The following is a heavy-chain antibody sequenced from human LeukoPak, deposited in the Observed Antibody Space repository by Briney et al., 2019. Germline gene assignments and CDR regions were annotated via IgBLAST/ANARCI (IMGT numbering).Heavy chain of an antibody. Sequence: ASVKVSCKASGGTFSSCAISWVRQAPGQGLEWMGGIIPIFGTANYAQKFQGRVTITADESTSTAYMELSSLRSEDTAVYYCARDRRIPPGGPSPNYYYYYGMDVWGQGTTVTVSS. CDR1: GGTFSSCA. V-gene: IGHV1-69*13. D-gene: IGHD2-15*01. CDR3: ARDRRIPPGGPSPNYYYYYGMDV. CDR2: IIPIFGTA. J-gene: IGHJ6*02.